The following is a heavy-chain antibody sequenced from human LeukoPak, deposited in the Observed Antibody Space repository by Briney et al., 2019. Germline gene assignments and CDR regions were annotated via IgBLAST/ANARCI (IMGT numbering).Heavy chain of an antibody. CDR2: IRYDGSNK. D-gene: IGHD3-10*01. CDR3: AKDRSDSGSIDY. V-gene: IGHV3-30*02. J-gene: IGHJ4*02. Sequence: GGSLRLSCAASGFTFSSYGVHWVRQAPGKGLEWVAFIRYDGSNKYYADSVKGRFTISRDNSKNTLYLQMNSLRAEDTAVYYCAKDRSDSGSIDYWGQGTLVTVSS. CDR1: GFTFSSYG.